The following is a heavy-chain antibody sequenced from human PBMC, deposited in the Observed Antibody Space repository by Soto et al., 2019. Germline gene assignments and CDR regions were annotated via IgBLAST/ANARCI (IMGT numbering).Heavy chain of an antibody. D-gene: IGHD3-3*02. Sequence: SSVKVCCKASGYTFTNYGISWVRQAPGQGLEWMGWISAYNGNTSYAQKLQGRVTMTTDTSTSTAYMELRSLRSDDTAVYYCARDLEIAFAVHRATAYGMVVWCPGPTVSVS. CDR1: GYTFTNYG. CDR2: ISAYNGNT. J-gene: IGHJ6*02. CDR3: ARDLEIAFAVHRATAYGMVV. V-gene: IGHV1-18*04.